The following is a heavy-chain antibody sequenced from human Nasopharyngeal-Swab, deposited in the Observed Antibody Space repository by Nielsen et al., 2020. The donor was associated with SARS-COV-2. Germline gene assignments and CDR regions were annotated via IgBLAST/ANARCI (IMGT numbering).Heavy chain of an antibody. J-gene: IGHJ4*02. CDR1: GFTFSSYG. V-gene: IGHV3-30*18. CDR3: AKDQGSSSLDY. CDR2: MSYDGSNK. Sequence: GGSLRLSCAASGFTFSSYGMHWVRQAPGKGLEWVAVMSYDGSNKYYADSVKGRFTISRDNSKNTLYLQMNSLRAEDTAVYYCAKDQGSSSLDYWGQGTLVTVSS. D-gene: IGHD6-6*01.